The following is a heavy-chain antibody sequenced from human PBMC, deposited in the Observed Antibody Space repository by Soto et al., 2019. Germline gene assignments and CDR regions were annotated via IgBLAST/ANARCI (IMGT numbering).Heavy chain of an antibody. J-gene: IGHJ6*02. CDR3: ARDSSGYYLGAYYGMDV. V-gene: IGHV4-31*03. D-gene: IGHD3-22*01. CDR2: IYYSGST. Sequence: PSETLSLTCTVSGGSISSGGYYWSWIRQHPGKGLEWIGYIYYSGSTYYNPSLKSRVTISVDTSKNQFSLKLSSVTAADTAVYYCARDSSGYYLGAYYGMDVWGQGTTVTVSS. CDR1: GGSISSGGYY.